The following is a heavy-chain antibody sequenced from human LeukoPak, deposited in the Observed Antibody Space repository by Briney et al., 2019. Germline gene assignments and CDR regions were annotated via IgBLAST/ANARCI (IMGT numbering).Heavy chain of an antibody. CDR1: GGSISSYY. CDR3: AREATRGYSGYDWKFDY. D-gene: IGHD5-12*01. J-gene: IGHJ4*02. Sequence: PSETLSLTCTVSGGSISSYYWSWIRQPPGKRLGWMWYIYYNGSTNYTPCTQSQVTISVDTSKNQFSLKLSSVTAADTAVYYCAREATRGYSGYDWKFDYWGQGTLVTVSS. CDR2: IYYNGST. V-gene: IGHV4-59*01.